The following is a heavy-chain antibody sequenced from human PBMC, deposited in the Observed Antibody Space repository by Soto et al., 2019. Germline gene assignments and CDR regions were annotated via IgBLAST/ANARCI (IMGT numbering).Heavy chain of an antibody. D-gene: IGHD6-19*01. CDR1: GYTFTSYA. CDR2: INAGNGNT. V-gene: IGHV1-3*01. Sequence: QVQLVQSGAEVKKPGASVKVSCKASGYTFTSYAMHWVRQAPGQRLEWMGWINAGNGNTKYSQKFQARVTITRDTSAITAYMELSSLRSEDTTVYYFASDLGGCTDYWAQGTLVTVSS. CDR3: ASDLGGCTDY. J-gene: IGHJ4*02.